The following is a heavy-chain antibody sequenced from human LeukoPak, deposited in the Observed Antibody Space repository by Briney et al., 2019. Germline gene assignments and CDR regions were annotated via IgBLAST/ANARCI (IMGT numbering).Heavy chain of an antibody. V-gene: IGHV4-4*02. D-gene: IGHD6-19*01. CDR2: IYHSGST. CDR3: ARGRIAVAGLYFDY. CDR1: GGSISSSNW. J-gene: IGHJ4*02. Sequence: PSGTLSLTCAVSGGSISSSNWWSWVRQPPGKGLEWIGEIYHSGSTNYNPSLKSRVTISVDMSKNQFSLKLSSVTAADTAVYYCARGRIAVAGLYFDYWGQGTLVTVSS.